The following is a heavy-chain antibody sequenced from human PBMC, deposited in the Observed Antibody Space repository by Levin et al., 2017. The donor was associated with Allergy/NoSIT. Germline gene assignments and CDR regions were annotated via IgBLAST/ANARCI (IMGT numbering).Heavy chain of an antibody. J-gene: IGHJ5*02. CDR2: IRSKAYGGTT. CDR3: TREGACSGGSCDWYWFDP. Sequence: GESLKISCTASGFTFGDYAMSWFRQAPGKGLEWVGFIRSKAYGGTTEYAASVKGRFTISRDDSKSIAYLQMNSLKTEDTAVYYCTREGACSGGSCDWYWFDPWGQGTLVTVSS. V-gene: IGHV3-49*03. CDR1: GFTFGDYA. D-gene: IGHD2-15*01.